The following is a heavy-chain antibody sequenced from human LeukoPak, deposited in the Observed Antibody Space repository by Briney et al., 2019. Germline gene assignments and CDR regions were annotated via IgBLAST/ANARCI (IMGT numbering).Heavy chain of an antibody. V-gene: IGHV3-48*02. CDR1: GFTFGSHR. CDR2: VSSSGSTK. D-gene: IGHD3-16*01. J-gene: IGHJ4*02. Sequence: GGSLRLSCAAPGFTFGSHRKNWVRQAPGKGREWVSYVSSSGSTKYYADSVKGRFTISRDNARNSLYLQMNSLRDEDTAVYYCARVEGAPPYSDYWGQGTLVTVSS. CDR3: ARVEGAPPYSDY.